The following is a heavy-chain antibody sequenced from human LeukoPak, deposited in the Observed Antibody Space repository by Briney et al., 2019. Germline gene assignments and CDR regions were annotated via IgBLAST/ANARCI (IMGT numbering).Heavy chain of an antibody. V-gene: IGHV3-33*01. D-gene: IGHD3-9*01. Sequence: GGSLRLSCAASGFTFSSYGMHWVRQAPGKGLEWVAVIWYDGSNKYYADSVKGRFTISRDNSKNTLYLQMNSLRAEDTAVYYCARVKRLRYFDWPYAFDIRGQGTMVTVSS. CDR1: GFTFSSYG. J-gene: IGHJ3*02. CDR3: ARVKRLRYFDWPYAFDI. CDR2: IWYDGSNK.